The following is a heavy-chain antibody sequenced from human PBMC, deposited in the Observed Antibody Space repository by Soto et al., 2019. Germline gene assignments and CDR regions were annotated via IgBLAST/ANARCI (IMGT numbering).Heavy chain of an antibody. V-gene: IGHV1-18*01. CDR1: GYTFTSYD. J-gene: IGHJ3*02. D-gene: IGHD1-26*01. Sequence: ASVKVSCKASGYTFTSYDINWVRQATGQGLEWMGWISAYNGNTNYAQKLQGRVTMTTDTSTSTAYMELRSLRSDDTAVYYCARKGEGATTGAFDIWGQGTMVTVSS. CDR3: ARKGEGATTGAFDI. CDR2: ISAYNGNT.